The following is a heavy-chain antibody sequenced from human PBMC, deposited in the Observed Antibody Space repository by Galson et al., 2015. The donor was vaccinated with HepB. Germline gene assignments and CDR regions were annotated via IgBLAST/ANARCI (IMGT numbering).Heavy chain of an antibody. V-gene: IGHV1-46*04. CDR3: AREWTTLTRNNWFDP. Sequence: SVKVSCKASGYTFTSYYMRWVRQAPGQGLEWMGIINTSGGSTSYAQKLQGRVTMTMDTSTSTVYMEMISLRSEDTAVYYCAREWTTLTRNNWFDPWGQGTLVTVSS. D-gene: IGHD4-17*01. CDR2: INTSGGST. CDR1: GYTFTSYY. J-gene: IGHJ5*02.